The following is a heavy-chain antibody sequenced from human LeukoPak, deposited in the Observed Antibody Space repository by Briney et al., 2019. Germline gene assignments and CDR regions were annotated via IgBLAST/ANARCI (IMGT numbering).Heavy chain of an antibody. Sequence: SETLSLTCTVSGYSISSGYYWGWIRQPPGKGLEWIGSIYHSGSTYYNPSLKSRVTISVDTSKNQSSLKLSSVTAADTAVYYCARGEAGNWYFDLWGRGTLVTVSS. V-gene: IGHV4-38-2*02. CDR3: ARGEAGNWYFDL. CDR1: GYSISSGYY. J-gene: IGHJ2*01. CDR2: IYHSGST.